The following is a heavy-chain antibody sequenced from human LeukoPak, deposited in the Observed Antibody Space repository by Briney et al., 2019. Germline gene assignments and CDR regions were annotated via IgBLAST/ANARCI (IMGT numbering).Heavy chain of an antibody. J-gene: IGHJ4*02. CDR1: GGSISSYY. Sequence: SETLSLTCTVSGGSISSYYWSWIRQPAGKGLEWIGRIYASGSTNYNPSLKSRVTMSVDTSKNQFSLKLSSVTAADTAVYYCAGFSNNTGYFDYWGQGTLVTVSS. CDR3: AGFSNNTGYFDY. CDR2: IYASGST. D-gene: IGHD7-27*01. V-gene: IGHV4-4*07.